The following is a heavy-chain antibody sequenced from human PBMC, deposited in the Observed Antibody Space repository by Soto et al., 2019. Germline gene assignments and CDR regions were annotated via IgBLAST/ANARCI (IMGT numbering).Heavy chain of an antibody. J-gene: IGHJ4*02. CDR2: IIPILGIA. Sequence: QVQLVQSGDEVKKPGSSVKVSCKASGGTFSSYTISWVRQAPGQGLEWMGRIIPILGIANYAQKFQGRVTITADKSTSTAYMELSSLRSEDTAVYYCSFYGSGSYIEDYWGQGTLVTVSS. V-gene: IGHV1-69*02. CDR1: GGTFSSYT. D-gene: IGHD3-10*01. CDR3: SFYGSGSYIEDY.